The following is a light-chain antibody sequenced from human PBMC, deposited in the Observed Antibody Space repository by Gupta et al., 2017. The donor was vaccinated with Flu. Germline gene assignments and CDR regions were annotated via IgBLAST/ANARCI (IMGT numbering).Light chain of an antibody. V-gene: IGLV2-8*01. CDR3: SSYAGCNDFTV. J-gene: IGLJ3*02. Sequence: PSGVPDRFSGSKSGHTASLTVSGLQAEEEADYYCSSYAGCNDFTVFGGRTKLTVL.